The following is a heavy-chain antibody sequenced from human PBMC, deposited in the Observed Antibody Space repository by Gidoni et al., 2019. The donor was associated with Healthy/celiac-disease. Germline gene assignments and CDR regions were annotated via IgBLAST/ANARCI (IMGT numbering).Heavy chain of an antibody. CDR2: IIPIFGTA. V-gene: IGHV1-69*01. J-gene: IGHJ6*02. Sequence: QVQLVQSGAEVKKPGSSVKVSCKASGGTFSSYAISWVRQAPGQGLEWMGGIIPIFGTANYAQKFQGRVTITADESTSTAYMELSSLRSEDTAVYYCARGRSGYYYSQDYYGMDVWGQGTTVTVSS. CDR1: GGTFSSYA. D-gene: IGHD3-3*01. CDR3: ARGRSGYYYSQDYYGMDV.